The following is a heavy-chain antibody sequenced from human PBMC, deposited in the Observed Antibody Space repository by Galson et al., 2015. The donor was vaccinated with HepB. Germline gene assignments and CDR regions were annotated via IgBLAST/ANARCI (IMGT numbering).Heavy chain of an antibody. Sequence: PALVKPTQTLTLTCTFSGFSLSTSGMCMSWIRQPPGKALEWLARIDWDDDKYYSTSLKTRLTISKDTSKNQVVLTMTNMDPVDTATYYCARTNYYGSGRGMDVWGQGTTVTVSS. V-gene: IGHV2-70*11. CDR2: IDWDDDK. CDR1: GFSLSTSGMC. CDR3: ARTNYYGSGRGMDV. D-gene: IGHD3-10*01. J-gene: IGHJ6*02.